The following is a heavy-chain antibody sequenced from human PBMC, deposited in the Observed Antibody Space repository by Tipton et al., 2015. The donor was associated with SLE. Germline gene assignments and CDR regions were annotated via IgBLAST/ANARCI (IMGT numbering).Heavy chain of an antibody. V-gene: IGHV4-39*07. CDR2: IYYSGST. CDR3: ARAPPFQH. Sequence: LRLSCTVSGGSISSSSYYWGWIRQPPGKGLEWIGSIYYSGSTNYNPSLKSRVTISVDTSKNQFSLKLSSVTAADTAVYYCARAPPFQHWGQGTLVTVSS. CDR1: GGSISSSSYY. J-gene: IGHJ1*01.